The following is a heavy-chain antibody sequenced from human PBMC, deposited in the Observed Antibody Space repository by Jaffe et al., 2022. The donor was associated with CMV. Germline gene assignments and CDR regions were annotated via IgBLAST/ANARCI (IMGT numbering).Heavy chain of an antibody. V-gene: IGHV3-21*01. Sequence: EVQLVESGGGLVKPGGSLRLSCAASGFTFSTYSINWVRQAPGKGLEWVSSISSSGTYIYYADSVKGRFTISRDNAKNSLSLQMDSLRVEDTAVYYCARPTRMTMYYDNPGGMDVWGQGTTVTVSS. D-gene: IGHD3-9*01. CDR1: GFTFSTYS. J-gene: IGHJ6*02. CDR3: ARPTRMTMYYDNPGGMDV. CDR2: ISSSGTYI.